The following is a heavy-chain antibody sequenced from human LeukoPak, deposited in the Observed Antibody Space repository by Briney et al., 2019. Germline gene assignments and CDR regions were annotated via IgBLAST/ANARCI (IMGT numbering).Heavy chain of an antibody. J-gene: IGHJ4*02. V-gene: IGHV4-59*01. D-gene: IGHD3-16*01. CDR2: IYYSGST. Sequence: PSETLSLTCTVSGGSISSYYWSWIRQPPGKGLEWIGYIYYSGSTDYNPSLKSRVTISVDTSKNQFSLKLSSVTAADTAVYYCAINLRLGEFYFDYWCQGTLVTVSS. CDR1: GGSISSYY. CDR3: AINLRLGEFYFDY.